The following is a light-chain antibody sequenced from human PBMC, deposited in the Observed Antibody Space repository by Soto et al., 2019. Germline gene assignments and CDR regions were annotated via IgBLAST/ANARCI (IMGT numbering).Light chain of an antibody. Sequence: ENVLTQSPGTLSLSPGERATLSCRASQSISSNFLAWYQQKSGQAPRLLIYGASNKIPGIPDRFSGSGSGTDFTLTISRLEPEDFAVDYCQQYGSSYTFGQGTKLEIK. CDR1: QSISSNF. V-gene: IGKV3-20*01. J-gene: IGKJ2*01. CDR3: QQYGSSYT. CDR2: GAS.